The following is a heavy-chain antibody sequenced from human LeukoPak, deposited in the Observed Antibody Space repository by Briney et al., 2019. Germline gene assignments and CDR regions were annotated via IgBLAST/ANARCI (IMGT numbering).Heavy chain of an antibody. Sequence: QPGGSLRLSCAASGFTVSSNYMSWVRQAPGKGLEWVSVIYSGGSTYYADSVKGRFTISRDNSKNTLYLQMNSLRAEETAVYYCARAGPSSSWHQFDYWGQGTLVTVSS. J-gene: IGHJ4*02. CDR1: GFTVSSNY. CDR3: ARAGPSSSWHQFDY. CDR2: IYSGGST. D-gene: IGHD6-13*01. V-gene: IGHV3-66*01.